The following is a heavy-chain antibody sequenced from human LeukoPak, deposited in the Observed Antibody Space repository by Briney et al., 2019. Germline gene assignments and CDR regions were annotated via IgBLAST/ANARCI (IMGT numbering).Heavy chain of an antibody. D-gene: IGHD3-10*01. CDR2: IYYSGTT. CDR1: GGSISSSTYY. J-gene: IGHJ4*02. CDR3: ARCTMVRGVGPTTFDY. V-gene: IGHV4-39*01. Sequence: SETLSLTCTVSGGSISSSTYYWGWIRQPPGKGLEWIGSIYYSGTTYYNPSLKSRVTISADTSKNQFSLKLSSVTAADTAVYYCARCTMVRGVGPTTFDYWGQGTLVTVSS.